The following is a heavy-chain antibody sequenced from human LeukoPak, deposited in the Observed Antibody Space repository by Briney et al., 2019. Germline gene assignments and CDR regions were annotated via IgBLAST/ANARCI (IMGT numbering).Heavy chain of an antibody. V-gene: IGHV3-53*01. CDR3: ARGFVHPVPGRAFDI. CDR1: GFTVSSNY. J-gene: IGHJ3*02. D-gene: IGHD3-3*01. Sequence: GGSLRLSCAASGFTVSSNYMSWVRQAPGKGQEWVSVIYSGGSTYYADSVKGRFTISRDNSKNTLYLQMNSLRAEDTAVYYCARGFVHPVPGRAFDIWGQGTMVTVSS. CDR2: IYSGGST.